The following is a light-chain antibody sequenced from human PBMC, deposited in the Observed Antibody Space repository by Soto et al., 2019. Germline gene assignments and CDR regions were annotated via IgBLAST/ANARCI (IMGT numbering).Light chain of an antibody. CDR1: QTLSNSF. J-gene: IGKJ5*01. CDR2: DTS. Sequence: EIVLTQSPGTLSLSPGERSTLSCMSSQTLSNSFIAWYQQKPGQAPRLLIYDTSSRATGVPDRYSASGSGTDFTLTISRLEPEDFAVFFCQQYGTSEIIFGQGTRLENK. CDR3: QQYGTSEII. V-gene: IGKV3-20*01.